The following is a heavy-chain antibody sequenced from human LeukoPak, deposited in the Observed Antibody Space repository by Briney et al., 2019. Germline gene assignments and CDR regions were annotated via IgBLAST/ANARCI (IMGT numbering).Heavy chain of an antibody. CDR1: GGSFSGYY. CDR3: ARGRYYDSSGYVGP. D-gene: IGHD3-22*01. V-gene: IGHV4-34*01. J-gene: IGHJ5*02. Sequence: PSETLSLTCAVYGGSFSGYYWSWIRQPPGKGLEWIGEINHSGSTNYNPSLKSRVTISVDTSQNQFSLKLSSVTAADTAVYYCARGRYYDSSGYVGPWGQGTLVTVSS. CDR2: INHSGST.